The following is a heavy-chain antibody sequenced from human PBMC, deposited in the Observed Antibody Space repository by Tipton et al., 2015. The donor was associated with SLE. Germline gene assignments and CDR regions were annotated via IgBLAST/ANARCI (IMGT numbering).Heavy chain of an antibody. CDR3: ARGLCSGPSCGFDY. D-gene: IGHD2-2*01. J-gene: IGHJ4*02. Sequence: SLRLSCAASGFTFSSYTMNWVRQVPGKGLEWVACISGANTYTYYADSVKGRFTISRDNAKNSVYLQMNSLRAEDTAEYYCARGLCSGPSCGFDYWGQGSLVIVSS. CDR1: GFTFSSYT. CDR2: ISGANTYT. V-gene: IGHV3-21*01.